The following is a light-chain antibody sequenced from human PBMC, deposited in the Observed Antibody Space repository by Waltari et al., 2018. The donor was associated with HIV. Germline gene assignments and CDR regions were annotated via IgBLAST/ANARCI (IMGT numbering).Light chain of an antibody. CDR1: SSDVGGSKY. V-gene: IGLV2-14*01. J-gene: IGLJ3*02. Sequence: PGQSMTISCTGTSSDVGGSKYGSWYQQHPGQAPKLVIYEVSYRPSGVSPRFSGSKSGDTASLTISGLQPEDEADYYCSSYTSSTVWVFGGGTKLTVL. CDR3: SSYTSSTVWV. CDR2: EVS.